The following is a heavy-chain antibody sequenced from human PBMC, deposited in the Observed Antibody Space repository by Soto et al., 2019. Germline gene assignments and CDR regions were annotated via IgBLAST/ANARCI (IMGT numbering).Heavy chain of an antibody. Sequence: QVQLVQSGAEEKKPGASVKVSCKPSGYTFATYAMHWVRQAPVQRLEWMGWINAGNGNTKYSQKFQGRVTITRDTSASTAYMELSSLRSEDTAVYYCARSFVVVTALDYSGQGTLVTVSS. V-gene: IGHV1-3*05. J-gene: IGHJ4*02. CDR2: INAGNGNT. CDR1: GYTFATYA. D-gene: IGHD2-21*02. CDR3: ARSFVVVTALDY.